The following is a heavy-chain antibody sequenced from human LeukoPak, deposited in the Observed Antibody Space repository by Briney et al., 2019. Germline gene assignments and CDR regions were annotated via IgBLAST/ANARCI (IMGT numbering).Heavy chain of an antibody. CDR2: IYHSGST. CDR3: ARVVINYGKGADY. D-gene: IGHD2-21*01. Sequence: SETLSLTCAVSGGSISSGGYSWSWIRQPPGKGLEWIGYIYHSGSTYYNPSLKSRVTISVDRSKNQFSLKLSSVTAADTALYYCARVVINYGKGADYWGQGTLVTVSS. V-gene: IGHV4-30-2*01. J-gene: IGHJ4*02. CDR1: GGSISSGGYS.